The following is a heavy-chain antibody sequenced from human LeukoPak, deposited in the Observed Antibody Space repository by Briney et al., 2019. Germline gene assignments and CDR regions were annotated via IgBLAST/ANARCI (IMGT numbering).Heavy chain of an antibody. D-gene: IGHD5-12*01. V-gene: IGHV4-39*07. J-gene: IGHJ4*02. CDR2: ISQSGSP. CDR1: GGSTSTGDYY. Sequence: SETLSLTCIVSGGSTSTGDYYCGWLRQSPGKGLEWIGSISQSGSPYYNPSLKSRVTISVDTSKNQFSLRLNSVSAADTAVYYCAREVVTTILMFDYWGQGNLVIVSS. CDR3: AREVVTTILMFDY.